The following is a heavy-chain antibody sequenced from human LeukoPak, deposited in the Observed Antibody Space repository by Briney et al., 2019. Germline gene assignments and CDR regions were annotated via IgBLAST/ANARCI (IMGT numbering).Heavy chain of an antibody. Sequence: GGSLRLSCAASGFTFSSYAMSWVRQAPGKGLEWVSAISGSGGSTYYADSVKGRFTISSDNSKNTLYLQMNSLRAEDTAVYYCAKGRDYYGSGLDYWGQGTLVTVSS. CDR3: AKGRDYYGSGLDY. CDR2: ISGSGGST. V-gene: IGHV3-23*01. J-gene: IGHJ4*02. CDR1: GFTFSSYA. D-gene: IGHD3-10*01.